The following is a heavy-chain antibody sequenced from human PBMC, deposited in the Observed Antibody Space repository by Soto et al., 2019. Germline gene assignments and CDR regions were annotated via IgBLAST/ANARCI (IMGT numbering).Heavy chain of an antibody. CDR3: AKDMGYGDFSLGAGFDY. Sequence: EVQRVESGGGLVQPGRSLRLSCAAAGFTFNDYAMHWVRQAPGKGLEWVSGINWNSGFIVYADSVKGRFTISRDNAKNSLYLQMNSLRPEDTALYFCAKDMGYGDFSLGAGFDYWGLGTLVTVSS. J-gene: IGHJ4*02. D-gene: IGHD4-17*01. CDR2: INWNSGFI. CDR1: GFTFNDYA. V-gene: IGHV3-9*01.